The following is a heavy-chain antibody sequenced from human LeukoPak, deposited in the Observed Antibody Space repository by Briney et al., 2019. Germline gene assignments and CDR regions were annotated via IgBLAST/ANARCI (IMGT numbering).Heavy chain of an antibody. D-gene: IGHD3-10*01. CDR1: GGSISSYY. CDR2: IYYSGST. CDR3: ARGRIGWFDP. Sequence: PSETLSLTCTVSGGSISSYYWSWIRQPPGKGLEWIGYIYYSGSTNYNPSLKSRVTISVATATHQFSLKLSSVTAADTAVYYWARGRIGWFDPWGQGTLVTVSS. J-gene: IGHJ5*02. V-gene: IGHV4-59*01.